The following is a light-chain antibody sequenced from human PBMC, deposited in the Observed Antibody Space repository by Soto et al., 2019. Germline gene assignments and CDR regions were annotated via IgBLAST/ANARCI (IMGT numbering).Light chain of an antibody. CDR2: AAS. CDR1: QSISSY. J-gene: IGKJ5*01. Sequence: DMQMTQSPSSLSASVGDSVTITCRASQSISSYLNWSQQKPGKAPKLLIYAASSLQSGVASRFSGSGSGTDFTLTSSSLQPEDFATYYCQQSYRTPPITFGQGTRLEIK. V-gene: IGKV1-39*01. CDR3: QQSYRTPPIT.